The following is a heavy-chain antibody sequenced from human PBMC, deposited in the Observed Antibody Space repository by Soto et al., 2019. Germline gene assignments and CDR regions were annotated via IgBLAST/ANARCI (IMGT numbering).Heavy chain of an antibody. D-gene: IGHD3-10*01. V-gene: IGHV1-18*01. CDR3: ARDTYGDY. Sequence: QVQWVQSGAEVKKPGASVKVSCKTSGYTFTNYAIGWVRQAPGQGLEWMGWISTYNGNTNYAQKLQGRVTLTTDTSTSTAYMDLRSLGSDDTAVYFCARDTYGDYWGQGTLVTVSS. J-gene: IGHJ4*02. CDR1: GYTFTNYA. CDR2: ISTYNGNT.